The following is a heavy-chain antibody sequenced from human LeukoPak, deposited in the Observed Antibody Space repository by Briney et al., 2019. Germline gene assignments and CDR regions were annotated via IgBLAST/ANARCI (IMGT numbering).Heavy chain of an antibody. V-gene: IGHV3-7*01. Sequence: WLANINQDGSEKYYVDSMKGRFTISRDNAKNSLYLQMNSLRAEDTAVYYCARDRVAGTHDLWGQGTLVTVPS. J-gene: IGHJ4*02. CDR2: INQDGSEK. D-gene: IGHD6-19*01. CDR3: ARDRVAGTHDL.